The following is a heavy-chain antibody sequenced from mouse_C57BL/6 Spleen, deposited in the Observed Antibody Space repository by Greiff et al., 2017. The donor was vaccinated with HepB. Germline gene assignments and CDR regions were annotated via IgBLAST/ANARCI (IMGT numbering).Heavy chain of an antibody. CDR2: IYPGSGST. CDR3: ARSGLGRRDYFDY. CDR1: GYTFTSYW. V-gene: IGHV1-55*01. D-gene: IGHD4-1*01. J-gene: IGHJ2*01. Sequence: VQLQQPGAELVKPGASVKMSCKASGYTFTSYWITWVKQRPGQGLEWIGDIYPGSGSTNYNEKFKSKATLTVDTSSSTAYMQLSSLTSEDSALYYGARSGLGRRDYFDYWGQGTTLTVSS.